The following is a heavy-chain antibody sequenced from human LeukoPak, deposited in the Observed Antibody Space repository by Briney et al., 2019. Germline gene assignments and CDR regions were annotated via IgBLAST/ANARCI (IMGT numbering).Heavy chain of an antibody. CDR1: GGSFSGYY. D-gene: IGHD3-22*01. CDR3: ARGNYYDSSGFDY. CDR2: INHSGST. V-gene: IGHV4-34*01. Sequence: PSETLSLTCAVYGGSFSGYYWSWIRQPPGKGLEWIGEINHSGSTNYNPSLKSRVTISVDTSKNQFSLKLSSVTAADTAVYYCARGNYYDSSGFDYWGQGTLVTVSS. J-gene: IGHJ4*02.